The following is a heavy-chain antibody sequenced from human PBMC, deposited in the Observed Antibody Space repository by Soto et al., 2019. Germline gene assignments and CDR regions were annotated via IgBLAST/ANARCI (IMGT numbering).Heavy chain of an antibody. D-gene: IGHD2-15*01. CDR3: ARSVSVLTKSPAFDI. CDR1: GGTFSSYA. CDR2: IIPIFGTA. V-gene: IGHV1-69*13. J-gene: IGHJ3*02. Sequence: SVKVSCKASGGTFSSYAISWVRQAPGQGLEWMGGIIPIFGTANYAQKFQGRVTVTADESTSTAYMELSSLRSEDTAVYYCARSVSVLTKSPAFDIWGQGTMVTVSS.